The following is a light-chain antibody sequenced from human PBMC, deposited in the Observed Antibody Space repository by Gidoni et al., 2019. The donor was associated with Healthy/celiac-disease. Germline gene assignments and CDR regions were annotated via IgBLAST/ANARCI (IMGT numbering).Light chain of an antibody. CDR1: QSVSSSY. V-gene: IGKV3-20*01. CDR3: QQYGSSPLT. Sequence: EIVLTPSPGTLSLSPGERATLSCRASQSVSSSYLACYQQKPRQAPRLIIYGASSTATGIPDRFSGSGSGTDFTLTISRLEPEDFAVYYCQQYGSSPLTFGGGTKVEIK. J-gene: IGKJ4*01. CDR2: GAS.